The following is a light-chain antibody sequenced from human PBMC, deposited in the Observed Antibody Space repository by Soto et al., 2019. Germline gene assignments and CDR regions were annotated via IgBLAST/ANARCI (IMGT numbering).Light chain of an antibody. V-gene: IGKV3-15*01. CDR1: QSVDTN. CDR2: GAS. CDR3: QQYDNWPPST. J-gene: IGKJ1*01. Sequence: EIVMTQSPATLSVSLGDTATLSCRASQSVDTNFAWYQQKHGQAPRLLIFGASTRATGVPARFSGRGSCTDFTLTISGLQSEDFAVYYYQQYDNWPPSTFGPGTKVEIK.